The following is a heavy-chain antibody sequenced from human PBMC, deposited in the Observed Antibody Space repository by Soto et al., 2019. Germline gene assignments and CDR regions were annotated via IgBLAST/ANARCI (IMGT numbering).Heavy chain of an antibody. CDR2: ISSSSSTI. CDR3: AGAGIDYYDSSGYYDTHPKPSFYSFAFDI. Sequence: GGSLRLSCAASGFTFSSYSMNWVRQAPGKGLEWVSYISSSSSTIYYADSVKGRFTISRDNAKNSLYLQMNSLRDEDTVVYYCAGAGIDYYDSSGYYDTHPKPSFYSFAFDIWGQGTMVTVSS. CDR1: GFTFSSYS. D-gene: IGHD3-22*01. V-gene: IGHV3-48*02. J-gene: IGHJ3*02.